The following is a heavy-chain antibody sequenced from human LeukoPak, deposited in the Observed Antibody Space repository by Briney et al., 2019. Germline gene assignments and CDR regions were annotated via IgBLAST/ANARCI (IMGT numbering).Heavy chain of an antibody. CDR3: AKDRIRGMRGSSWYGDY. D-gene: IGHD6-13*01. J-gene: IGHJ4*02. CDR1: GFTFSSYG. V-gene: IGHV3-30*02. Sequence: HAGGSLRLSCAASGFTFSSYGMHWVRQAPGKGLEWVAFIRYDGSNKYYADSVKGRFTISRDNSKNTLYLQMNSLRAEDTAVYYCAKDRIRGMRGSSWYGDYWGQGTLVTVSS. CDR2: IRYDGSNK.